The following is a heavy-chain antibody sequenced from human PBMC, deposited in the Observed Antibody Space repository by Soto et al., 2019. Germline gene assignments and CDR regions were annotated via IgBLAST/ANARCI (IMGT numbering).Heavy chain of an antibody. V-gene: IGHV4-30-4*01. Sequence: SSETLSLTCTVSGGSISSGDYYWSWIRQPPGKGLEWIGYVFYSGTTYYNPSLKSRVTISVDTSKNQFSLKLSSVTAADTAVYYCAPRRVATETFDYWGQGTLVTVSS. J-gene: IGHJ4*02. CDR3: APRRVATETFDY. CDR1: GGSISSGDYY. D-gene: IGHD5-12*01. CDR2: VFYSGTT.